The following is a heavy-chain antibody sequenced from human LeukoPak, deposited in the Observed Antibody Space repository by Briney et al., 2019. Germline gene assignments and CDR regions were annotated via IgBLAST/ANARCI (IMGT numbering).Heavy chain of an antibody. CDR2: ISAYNGNT. V-gene: IGHV1-18*01. J-gene: IGHJ4*02. CDR3: ARARPIGSSQGGFDY. D-gene: IGHD1-26*01. CDR1: GYTFTSYG. Sequence: ASVKVSCKASGYTFTSYGISWVRQAPGQGLEWMGWISAYNGNTNYAQKLQGRVTMTTDTSTSTAYMELRSLRSDDTAVYYCARARPIGSSQGGFDYWGQGTLVTVSS.